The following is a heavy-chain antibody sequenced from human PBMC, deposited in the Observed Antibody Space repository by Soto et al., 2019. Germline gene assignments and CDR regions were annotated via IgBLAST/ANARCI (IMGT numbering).Heavy chain of an antibody. CDR1: GFTFSDYA. D-gene: IGHD3-9*01. Sequence: GGSLRLSXAPSGFTFSDYAMSWVRQAPGKGLEWVSTISGGGFDTHYADSVKGRFTISRDNVKDTLYIQMNSLRVEDTAVYYCAKDPSTGSADYWGQGTLVTVSS. V-gene: IGHV3-23*01. J-gene: IGHJ4*02. CDR2: ISGGGFDT. CDR3: AKDPSTGSADY.